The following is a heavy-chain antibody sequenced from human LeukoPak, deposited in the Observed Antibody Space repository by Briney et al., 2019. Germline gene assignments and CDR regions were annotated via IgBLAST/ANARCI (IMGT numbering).Heavy chain of an antibody. CDR2: IKSKTDGGTT. CDR3: ITFSMIVVVISD. CDR1: GFTFNNAW. D-gene: IGHD3-22*01. J-gene: IGHJ4*02. V-gene: IGHV3-15*01. Sequence: PGGSLRLSCAASGFTFNNAWMSWVRQAPGKGLEWVSRIKSKTDGGTTDYAAPVKGRFTISRDDSKNTLYLQMNSLKTEDTAVYYCITFSMIVVVISDWGQGTLVTVSS.